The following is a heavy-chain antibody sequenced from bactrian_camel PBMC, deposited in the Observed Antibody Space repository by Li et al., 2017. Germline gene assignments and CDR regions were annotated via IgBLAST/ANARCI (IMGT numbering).Heavy chain of an antibody. D-gene: IGHD1*01. CDR2: ISSGGSIT. J-gene: IGHJ4*01. CDR1: GETYC. Sequence: HVQLVESGGGSVQSGGSLRLSCVASGETYCVGWFRPAPGREREGVATISSGGSITYYADAVKGRFTISRDTSKNTLYLEMNSLKPDDTAVYYCAATGQMLSVAGCRTQGTQVTVS. V-gene: IGHV3S54*01.